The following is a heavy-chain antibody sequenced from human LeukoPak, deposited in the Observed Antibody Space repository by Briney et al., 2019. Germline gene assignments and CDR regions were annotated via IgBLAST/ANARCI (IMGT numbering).Heavy chain of an antibody. CDR1: GGSFSGYY. V-gene: IGHV4-34*01. CDR2: INHSGST. D-gene: IGHD6-13*01. CDR3: ARGAARAIHSSSWYEHYYYYGMDV. Sequence: SETLSLTCAVYGGSFSGYYWSWIRQPPGKGLEWIGEINHSGSTNYNPSLKSRVTISVDTSKNQFSLKLSSVTAADTAVYYCARGAARAIHSSSWYEHYYYYGMDVWGQGTTVTVSS. J-gene: IGHJ6*02.